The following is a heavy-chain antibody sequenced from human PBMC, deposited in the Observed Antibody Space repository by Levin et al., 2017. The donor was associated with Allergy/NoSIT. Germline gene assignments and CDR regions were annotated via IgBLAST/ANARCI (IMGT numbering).Heavy chain of an antibody. D-gene: IGHD4-17*01. CDR2: IWYDGNNK. J-gene: IGHJ4*02. CDR3: ARDRAVTQRGNYFDY. CDR1: GFTFSNYA. Sequence: GGSLRLSCAASGFTFSNYAMHWVRQAPGKGLEWVAVIWYDGNNKYYADSVKGRFTISRDKSKNTLSLQMNSLRAEDTAVYYCARDRAVTQRGNYFDYWGQGTLVTVSS. V-gene: IGHV3-33*01.